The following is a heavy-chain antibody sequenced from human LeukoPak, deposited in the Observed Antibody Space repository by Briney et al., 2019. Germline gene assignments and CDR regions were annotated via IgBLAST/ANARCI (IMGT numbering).Heavy chain of an antibody. D-gene: IGHD6-19*01. CDR1: GGSFSGYY. V-gene: IGHV4-34*01. J-gene: IGHJ4*02. CDR3: ARAYGGGKQWLARNGPSY. CDR2: INHSGST. Sequence: SETLSLTCAVYGGSFSGYYWSWIRQPPGKGLEWIGEINHSGSTNYNPSLKSRVTIPVDTSKNQFSLKLSSVTAADTAVYYCARAYGGGKQWLARNGPSYWGQGTLVTVSS.